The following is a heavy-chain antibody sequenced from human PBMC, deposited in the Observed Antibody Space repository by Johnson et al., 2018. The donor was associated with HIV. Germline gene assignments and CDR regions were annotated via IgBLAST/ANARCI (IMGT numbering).Heavy chain of an antibody. CDR1: GFTFSSYA. D-gene: IGHD2-15*01. V-gene: IGHV3-33*08. CDR2: IWYDGNNK. CDR3: ARAWSLGAFDI. Sequence: QVQLVESGGGVVQPGRSLRLSCAASGFTFSSYAMHWVRQAPGKGLEWVAVIWYDGNNKYYADSVKGRFTVSRDNSKNTLYLQMNSLRAEDTAVYYCARAWSLGAFDIWGQGTMVTVSS. J-gene: IGHJ3*02.